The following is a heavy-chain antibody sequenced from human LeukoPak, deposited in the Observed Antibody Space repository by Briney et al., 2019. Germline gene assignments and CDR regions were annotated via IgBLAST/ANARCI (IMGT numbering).Heavy chain of an antibody. CDR1: GFTYSSYA. Sequence: PGGSLRLSCAASGFTYSSYAMSWVRQAPGKGLEWVSGISGSGGSTYYADSVKGRFAISRDHSKNTVYLQMSGLSAEDTAVYYCAKDFGNCINGVCYGTPFDYWGQGTLVTVSS. V-gene: IGHV3-23*01. CDR2: ISGSGGST. J-gene: IGHJ4*02. D-gene: IGHD2-8*01. CDR3: AKDFGNCINGVCYGTPFDY.